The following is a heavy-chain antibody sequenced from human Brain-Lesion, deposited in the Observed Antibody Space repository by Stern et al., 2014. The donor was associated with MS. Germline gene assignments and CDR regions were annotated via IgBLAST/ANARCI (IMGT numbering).Heavy chain of an antibody. Sequence: VQLVESGGGVVQPGGSLRLSCAASGFTFSSYGMHWVRQAPGKGLEWVALIWNDGTNKFYADSVKGRFTISRGNSQNTLHLQMNSLRVEDTAVYYCARDVGYGDYGTLVLGYWGQGTLVTVSS. CDR1: GFTFSSYG. V-gene: IGHV3-33*01. CDR2: IWNDGTNK. J-gene: IGHJ4*02. CDR3: ARDVGYGDYGTLVLGY. D-gene: IGHD4-17*01.